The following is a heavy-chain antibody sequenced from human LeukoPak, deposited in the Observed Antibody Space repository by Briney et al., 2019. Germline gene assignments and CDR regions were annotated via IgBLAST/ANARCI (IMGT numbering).Heavy chain of an antibody. CDR3: AKEIYGDSTGGRFHH. Sequence: GGSLRLSCAASGFTFSSYAMSWVRQAPGKGLEWVSVISGRGGSTYYADSVKGRFTISRDNSKNTLYLQMNSLRAEDTAVYYCAKEIYGDSTGGRFHHWGQGTLVIVSS. CDR1: GFTFSSYA. D-gene: IGHD4-17*01. J-gene: IGHJ1*01. V-gene: IGHV3-23*01. CDR2: ISGRGGST.